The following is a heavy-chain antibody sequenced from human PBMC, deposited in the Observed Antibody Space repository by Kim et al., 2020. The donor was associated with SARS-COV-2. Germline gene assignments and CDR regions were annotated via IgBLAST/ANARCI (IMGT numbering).Heavy chain of an antibody. V-gene: IGHV1-3*01. CDR3: ARGGVRDY. J-gene: IGHJ4*02. Sequence: ASVKVSCKASGYTFITYAMHWVRQAPGQGLEWMGWINAGKDNTKYSQKFQGRVTITRDTSASTAYMELQSLRSEDTAVYYCARGGVRDYWGQGTRVTVSS. CDR2: INAGKDNT. CDR1: GYTFITYA.